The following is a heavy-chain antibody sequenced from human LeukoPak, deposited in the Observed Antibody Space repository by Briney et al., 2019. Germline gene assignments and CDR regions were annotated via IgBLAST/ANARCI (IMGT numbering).Heavy chain of an antibody. CDR1: GFTFSSYA. Sequence: GGSLRLSCAASGFTFSSYAMSWVRQAPGKGLEWVSAISGGGDSTYYADSVKGRFTISRDNSKNTLYLQMNSLRAEDTAVYYCAKDPLSRVSYNWFDPWGQGTLATVSS. D-gene: IGHD2/OR15-2a*01. J-gene: IGHJ5*02. V-gene: IGHV3-23*01. CDR3: AKDPLSRVSYNWFDP. CDR2: ISGGGDST.